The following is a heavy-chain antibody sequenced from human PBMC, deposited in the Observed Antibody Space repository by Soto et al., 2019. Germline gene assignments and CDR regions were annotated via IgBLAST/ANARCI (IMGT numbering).Heavy chain of an antibody. CDR3: VRGVTMFRGVITRFDF. V-gene: IGHV5-51*01. J-gene: IGHJ4*02. D-gene: IGHD3-10*01. CDR1: GYTFTSFW. Sequence: GESLKISCEGSGYTFTSFWIAWVRQMPGKGLEWMGVIYPGDSDTSYSPSFQGLVTISVDKSINTAYLQWSSLKASDSAMYYCVRGVTMFRGVITRFDFWGQGALVTVSS. CDR2: IYPGDSDT.